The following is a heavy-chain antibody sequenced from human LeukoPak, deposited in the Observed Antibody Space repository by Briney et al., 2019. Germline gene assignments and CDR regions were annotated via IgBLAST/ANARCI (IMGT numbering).Heavy chain of an antibody. CDR3: AKEGNQLLDYYYYYMDV. CDR1: GFTFSSYG. J-gene: IGHJ6*03. CDR2: IRYDGSNK. Sequence: GGSLRLSCAASGFTFSSYGMHWVRQAPGKGLEWVAFIRYDGSNKYYADSVKGRFTISRDNSKSTLYLQMNSLRAEDTAVYYCAKEGNQLLDYYYYYMDVWGKGTTVTVSS. D-gene: IGHD2-2*01. V-gene: IGHV3-30*02.